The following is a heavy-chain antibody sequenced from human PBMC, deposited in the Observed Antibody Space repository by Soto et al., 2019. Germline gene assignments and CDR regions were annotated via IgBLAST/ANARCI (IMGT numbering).Heavy chain of an antibody. CDR1: GYSFSNYW. CDR3: ARLSGYAKDYYYGIDV. J-gene: IGHJ6*02. V-gene: IGHV5-51*01. CDR2: IYPGDSDT. Sequence: GESLKISCQGSGYSFSNYWIGWVRQMPDKGLEWMGIIYPGDSDTRYSPSFQGQVTFSADRSISTAYLQWNTLKASDTAMYYCARLSGYAKDYYYGIDVWGQGTTVTVSS. D-gene: IGHD5-12*01.